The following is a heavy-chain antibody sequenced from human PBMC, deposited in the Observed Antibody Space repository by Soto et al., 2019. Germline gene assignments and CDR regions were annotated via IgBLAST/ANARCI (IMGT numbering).Heavy chain of an antibody. CDR3: ARGYHYYDSSGYDKWDAFDI. Sequence: EVQLVESGGGLVKPGGSLGLSCAASGLTFSSYSMNLVRQASGKGLEWGSSISSSSSYIYYADSVKGRFTISRDNAKNSLDLQMNSLRAEDTAVYYCARGYHYYDSSGYDKWDAFDIWGQGTMVTVSS. V-gene: IGHV3-21*01. CDR2: ISSSSSYI. D-gene: IGHD3-22*01. J-gene: IGHJ3*02. CDR1: GLTFSSYS.